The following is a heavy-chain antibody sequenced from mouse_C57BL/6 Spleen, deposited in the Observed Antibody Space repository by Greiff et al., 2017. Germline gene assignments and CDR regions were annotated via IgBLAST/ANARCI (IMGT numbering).Heavy chain of an antibody. D-gene: IGHD1-1*01. CDR3: ARWGTTVVEGYFDV. V-gene: IGHV1-64*01. Sequence: VQLQQPGAELVKPGASVKLSCKASGYTFTSYWMHWVKQRPGQGLEWIGMIHPNSGSTNYNEKFKSKATLTVDKSSSTAYMQLSSLTSEGSAVYYCARWGTTVVEGYFDVWGTGTTVTVSS. J-gene: IGHJ1*03. CDR1: GYTFTSYW. CDR2: IHPNSGST.